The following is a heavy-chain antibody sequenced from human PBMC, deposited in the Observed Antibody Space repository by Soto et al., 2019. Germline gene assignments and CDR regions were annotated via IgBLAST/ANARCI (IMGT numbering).Heavy chain of an antibody. CDR3: ARPYCNSATCYSGLFAS. CDR2: MNPDSGNT. V-gene: IGHV1-8*01. D-gene: IGHD2-2*02. Sequence: ASVKVSCKASGYTFTNYDINWVRQATGQGPEWMGWMNPDSGNTGYAQKFQGRVTMTRDTSISTAYMELSSLRSDDTAGYFCARPYCNSATCYSGLFASRGQGTQVTVYS. CDR1: GYTFTNYD. J-gene: IGHJ4*02.